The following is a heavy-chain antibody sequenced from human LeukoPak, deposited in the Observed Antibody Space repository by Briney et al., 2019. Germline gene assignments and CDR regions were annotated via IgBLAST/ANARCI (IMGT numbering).Heavy chain of an antibody. D-gene: IGHD6-19*01. J-gene: IGHJ5*02. V-gene: IGHV1-2*06. Sequence: ASVKVSCKASGYTFTGYYMHWVRQAPGQGLEWMGRINPNSGGTNYAQKFQGRVTMTRDTSISTAYMELSRLRSEDTAVYYCATYSGEGWFDPWGQGTLVTVSS. CDR2: INPNSGGT. CDR1: GYTFTGYY. CDR3: ATYSGEGWFDP.